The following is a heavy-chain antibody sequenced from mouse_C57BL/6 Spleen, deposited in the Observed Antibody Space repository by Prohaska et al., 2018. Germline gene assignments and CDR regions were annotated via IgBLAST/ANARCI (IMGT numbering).Heavy chain of an antibody. Sequence: SVKVSCKASGYTFTSYWMHWVKQRPGQGLEWIGRIHPSDSVTNYSQKFKGKATWTVDKFSSTAYMQLSSLTYEESEGYYCEIHLGLHACHTGYCAEGSTLTVS. J-gene: IGHJ2*01. V-gene: IGHV1-74*01. CDR2: IHPSDSVT. CDR1: GYTFTSYW. CDR3: EIHLGLHACHTGY. D-gene: IGHD6-1*01.